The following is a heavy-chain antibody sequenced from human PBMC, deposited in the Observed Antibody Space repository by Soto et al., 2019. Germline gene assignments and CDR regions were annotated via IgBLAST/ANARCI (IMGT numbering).Heavy chain of an antibody. D-gene: IGHD3-22*01. CDR1: GYTFTSYG. Sequence: ASVKVSCKASGYTFTSYGISWVRQAPGQVLEWLGWISAYNGNTNYAQKLQGRVTMTTDTSTSTAYMELRSLRSDDTAVYYCATNSYYDSSGHYPYWGQGTLVTVSS. V-gene: IGHV1-18*01. CDR2: ISAYNGNT. CDR3: ATNSYYDSSGHYPY. J-gene: IGHJ4*02.